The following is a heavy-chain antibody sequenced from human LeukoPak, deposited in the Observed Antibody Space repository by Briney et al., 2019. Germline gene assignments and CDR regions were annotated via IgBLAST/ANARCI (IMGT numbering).Heavy chain of an antibody. Sequence: GGSLRLSCAASGCTATNNYMSWVRQAPGKGVECSSVIYKVGNTLYEDLVKGRLTTSRDNSTNSLYLQMTSLRAADTALYYCARGLVAGGTGVWAFDIWGQGTMVTVSS. J-gene: IGHJ3*02. D-gene: IGHD1-26*01. CDR3: ARGLVAGGTGVWAFDI. CDR1: GCTATNNY. CDR2: IYKVGNT. V-gene: IGHV3-66*01.